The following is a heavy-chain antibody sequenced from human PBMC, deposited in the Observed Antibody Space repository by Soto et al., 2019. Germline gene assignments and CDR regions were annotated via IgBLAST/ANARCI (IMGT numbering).Heavy chain of an antibody. J-gene: IGHJ4*02. CDR2: IFWNDDK. Sequence: QITLKESGPTLVKPTQTLTLTCTFSGFSLSTSGVGVGWIRQPPGKALEWLALIFWNDDKRYSPSLKSRLTITKDTSKNQVVLTMTNMDPVDTATYYCAHRGRIAAAGTWVRVPFDYWGQGTLVTVSS. CDR3: AHRGRIAAAGTWVRVPFDY. D-gene: IGHD6-13*01. CDR1: GFSLSTSGVG. V-gene: IGHV2-5*01.